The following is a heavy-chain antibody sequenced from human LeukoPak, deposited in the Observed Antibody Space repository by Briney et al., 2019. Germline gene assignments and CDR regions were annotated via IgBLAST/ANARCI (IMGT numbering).Heavy chain of an antibody. V-gene: IGHV3-23*01. Sequence: GGSLRLSCAASGFTFSSYAMSWVRQAPGKGLEWVSTISGSGGSTYYADSVKGRFTISRDNSKNTLYLQMNSLRAEDTAVYYCARFRLTVTTYAHLDYWGQGTLVTVSS. J-gene: IGHJ4*02. CDR3: ARFRLTVTTYAHLDY. CDR1: GFTFSSYA. D-gene: IGHD4-17*01. CDR2: ISGSGGST.